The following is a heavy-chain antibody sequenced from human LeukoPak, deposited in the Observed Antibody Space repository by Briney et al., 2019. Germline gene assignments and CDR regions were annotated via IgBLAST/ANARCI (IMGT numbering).Heavy chain of an antibody. D-gene: IGHD2-15*01. V-gene: IGHV4-39*01. CDR1: GGSISSSTYY. CDR3: VRPPESGGLVVVTAMDAFDI. Sequence: SETLSLTCTVSGGSISSSTYYWGWIRQPPGKGLEWIVSLYYSGRTYYNPSLKSRVTVSVDTSKDQFSLKLNSVTAADTAVYYCVRPPESGGLVVVTAMDAFDIWGQGTMVTVSS. J-gene: IGHJ3*02. CDR2: LYYSGRT.